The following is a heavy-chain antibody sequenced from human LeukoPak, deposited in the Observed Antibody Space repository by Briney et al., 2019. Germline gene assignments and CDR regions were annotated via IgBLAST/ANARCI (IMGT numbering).Heavy chain of an antibody. CDR1: GFTFSRSA. D-gene: IGHD6-13*01. CDR3: VKGRISEDGLDF. J-gene: IGHJ4*02. Sequence: PGGSLRLSCAASGFTFSRSAMTWVRQTPGKGLVWVSSISSSGNTYYADSVKGRFTISRDNSKNMLYLRMNSLRAEDTAVYYCVKGRISEDGLDFWGQGTLVTVSS. V-gene: IGHV3-23*01. CDR2: ISSSGNT.